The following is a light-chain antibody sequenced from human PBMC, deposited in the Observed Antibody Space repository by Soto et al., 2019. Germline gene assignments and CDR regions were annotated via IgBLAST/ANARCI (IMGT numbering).Light chain of an antibody. CDR2: DVA. J-gene: IGLJ1*01. CDR3: VSYTSRTTYV. CDR1: SSDVGGSNF. V-gene: IGLV2-14*03. Sequence: QSVLTQPASVSDSPGQPITISCTGTSSDVGGSNFVSWYQQHPGKPPKLIIYDVANRPSGVSNRFSGSKSGSTASLIISRLQTEDEADYYCVSYTSRTTYVFGTGTKVTVL.